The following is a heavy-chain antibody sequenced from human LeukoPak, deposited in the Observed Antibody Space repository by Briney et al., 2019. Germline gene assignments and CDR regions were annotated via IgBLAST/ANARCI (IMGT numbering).Heavy chain of an antibody. CDR1: GFTFSSYW. Sequence: GGSLRLSCAASGFTFSSYWMHWVRQAPGKGLVWVSRINSDGSSTSYADSVKGRFTISRDNAKNSLYLQMNSLRAEDTAVYYCARSPYYDSIDYWGQGTLVTVSS. V-gene: IGHV3-74*01. J-gene: IGHJ4*02. CDR2: INSDGSST. CDR3: ARSPYYDSIDY. D-gene: IGHD3-22*01.